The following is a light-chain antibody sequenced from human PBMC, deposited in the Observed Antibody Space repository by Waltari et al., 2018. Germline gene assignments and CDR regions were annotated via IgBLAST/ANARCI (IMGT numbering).Light chain of an antibody. V-gene: IGKV3-15*01. CDR3: QQYNNWLYT. CDR2: GAS. CDR1: QSVSSN. Sequence: EIVMTQSPATLSVSPGDRATLSCRASQSVSSNLAWYQQKPGQVPRLLIYGASTRATGIPARFSGSGSGTEFTLTISSMQSEDFAVYYCQQYNNWLYTFGQGTKLEIK. J-gene: IGKJ2*01.